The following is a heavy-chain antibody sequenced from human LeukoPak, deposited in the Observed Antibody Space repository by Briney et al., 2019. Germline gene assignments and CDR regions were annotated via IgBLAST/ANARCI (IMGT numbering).Heavy chain of an antibody. D-gene: IGHD2-15*01. CDR2: MWYDGSNK. Sequence: GGSLRLSCAASGFTFSSYGMHWVRQAPGKGLEWVAVMWYDGSNKYYADSVKGRFTISRDNSKNTLYLQMNSLRAEDTAVYYCARDNLVAATIMDYYYYGMDVWGQGTTVTVSS. V-gene: IGHV3-33*01. CDR1: GFTFSSYG. J-gene: IGHJ6*02. CDR3: ARDNLVAATIMDYYYYGMDV.